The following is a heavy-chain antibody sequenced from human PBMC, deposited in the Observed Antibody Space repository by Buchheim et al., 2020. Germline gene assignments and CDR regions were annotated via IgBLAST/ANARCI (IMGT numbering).Heavy chain of an antibody. D-gene: IGHD3-22*01. CDR1: GFTFSSYA. Sequence: EVQLLESGGGLVQPGGSLRLSCAASGFTFSSYAMSWVRQAPGKGLEWVSAISGSGGSTYYADSVKGRFTISRDNSKNTLYLQMNSRRAEDTAVYYCAKARTYYYDSSGSAGGYWGQGTL. CDR3: AKARTYYYDSSGSAGGY. CDR2: ISGSGGST. V-gene: IGHV3-23*01. J-gene: IGHJ4*02.